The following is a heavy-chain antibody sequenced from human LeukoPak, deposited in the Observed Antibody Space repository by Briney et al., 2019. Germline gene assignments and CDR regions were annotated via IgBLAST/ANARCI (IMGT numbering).Heavy chain of an antibody. J-gene: IGHJ4*02. V-gene: IGHV3-23*01. CDR3: ARDPNRSGPDFDC. CDR1: VFIYRNYA. CDR2: LSGSGDNT. D-gene: IGHD3-10*01. Sequence: GGPLRLFCAGSVFIYRNYAMNWVRQAPGKGLECVSGLSGSGDNTSYTGSVKGRFTISRDNSRNTLYLQMNSLRAEDTAIYYCARDPNRSGPDFDCWGQGTLVSVSS.